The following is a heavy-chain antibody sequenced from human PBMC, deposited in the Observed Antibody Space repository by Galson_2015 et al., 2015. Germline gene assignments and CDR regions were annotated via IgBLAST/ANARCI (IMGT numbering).Heavy chain of an antibody. V-gene: IGHV3-23*01. CDR1: GFTFSSYA. CDR2: ISGSGGST. CDR3: AKETYGIAAAGNWFDP. D-gene: IGHD6-13*01. Sequence: SLRLSCAASGFTFSSYAMSWVRQAPGKGLEWVSAISGSGGSTYYADSVKGRFTISRDNSKNTLYLQMNSLRAEDTAVYYCAKETYGIAAAGNWFDPWGQGTLVTVSS. J-gene: IGHJ5*02.